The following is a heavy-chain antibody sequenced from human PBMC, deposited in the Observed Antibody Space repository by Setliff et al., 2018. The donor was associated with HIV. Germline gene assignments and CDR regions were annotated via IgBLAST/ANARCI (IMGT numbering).Heavy chain of an antibody. J-gene: IGHJ4*02. CDR1: GFTFSGYN. D-gene: IGHD3-22*01. CDR2: ISSSSSYI. V-gene: IGHV3-21*01. CDR3: ARGYTYYYDSSGYPPLDS. Sequence: LRLSCAASGFTFSGYNMNWVRQAPGKGLEWVSSISSSSSYIYYADSVKGRFTISRDNAKNSLYLQMNSLRAEDTAVYYCARGYTYYYDSSGYPPLDSWGQGTLVTVSS.